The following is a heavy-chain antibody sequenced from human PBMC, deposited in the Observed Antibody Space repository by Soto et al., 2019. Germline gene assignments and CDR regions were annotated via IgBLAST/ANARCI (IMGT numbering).Heavy chain of an antibody. CDR3: AKDLGASGDYYGMDV. CDR2: ISYDGSNK. Sequence: QVQLVESGGGVVQPGRSLRLSCAASGFTFSSYGMHWVRQAPGKGLEWVAVISYDGSNKYYADSVKGRFTISRDNSKNTLYLQMNRLRAEDTAVYYCAKDLGASGDYYGMDVWGQGTTVTVSS. V-gene: IGHV3-30*18. D-gene: IGHD3-16*01. CDR1: GFTFSSYG. J-gene: IGHJ6*02.